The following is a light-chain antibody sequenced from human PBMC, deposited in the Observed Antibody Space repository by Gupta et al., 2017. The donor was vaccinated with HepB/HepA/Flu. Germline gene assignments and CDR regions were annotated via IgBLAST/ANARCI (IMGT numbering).Light chain of an antibody. CDR2: GAS. Sequence: DIVLTQSPGTLSSSPGERATLSCRASQSVSNRYLAWYQQTPGKAPRLLIYGASSRATGIPDRFSGSGSGTDFTLTIIRLEPEDFAVYYCQQYGNSPLTFGGGTKVEIK. J-gene: IGKJ4*01. V-gene: IGKV3-20*01. CDR1: QSVSNRY. CDR3: QQYGNSPLT.